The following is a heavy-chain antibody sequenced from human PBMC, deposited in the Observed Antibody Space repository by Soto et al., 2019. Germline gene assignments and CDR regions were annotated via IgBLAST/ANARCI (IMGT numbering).Heavy chain of an antibody. CDR2: LYYRGST. Sequence: SVPLSLTCPISGVSSRGYYCSWILQPPWKGLEWCVYLYYRGSTNYNPSIKSRVNIPLDTSKNQFSLRLRSVTAADTAVYYCARARHDSSGYYYFDYWGKGTLVTVSS. D-gene: IGHD3-22*01. V-gene: IGHV4-59*01. CDR1: GVSSRGYY. CDR3: ARARHDSSGYYYFDY. J-gene: IGHJ4*02.